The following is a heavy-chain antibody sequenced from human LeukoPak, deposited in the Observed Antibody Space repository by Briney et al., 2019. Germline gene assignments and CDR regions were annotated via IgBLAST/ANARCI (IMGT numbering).Heavy chain of an antibody. V-gene: IGHV3-48*02. D-gene: IGHD4-17*01. CDR3: ARGATVTSPFDY. CDR2: FSSCSSAI. CDR1: GFPFSAYS. Sequence: HSGGSLRLSCTPSGFPFSAYSKNWLRRAPGKALEGVSYFSSCSSAIYYADSVRGRFTISRDNARNSVFLKMNSLRDEDTAVYYCARGATVTSPFDYWGQGTLVTVSS. J-gene: IGHJ4*02.